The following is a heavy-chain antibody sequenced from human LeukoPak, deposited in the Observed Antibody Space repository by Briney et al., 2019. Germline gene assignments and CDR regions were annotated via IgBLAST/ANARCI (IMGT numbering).Heavy chain of an antibody. CDR3: AKVGPPTKFRPNYFDY. CDR1: GFTFSSYA. J-gene: IGHJ4*02. Sequence: GGSLRLSCAASGFTFSSYAMHWVRQAPGKGLEWVAVISYDGSNKYYADSVKGRFTISRDNSKNTLYLQMNSLRAEDTAVYYCAKVGPPTKFRPNYFDYWGQGTLVTVSS. D-gene: IGHD5-12*01. V-gene: IGHV3-30*04. CDR2: ISYDGSNK.